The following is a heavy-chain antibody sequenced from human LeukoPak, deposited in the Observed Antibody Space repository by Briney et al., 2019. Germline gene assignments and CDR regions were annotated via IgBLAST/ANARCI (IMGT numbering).Heavy chain of an antibody. V-gene: IGHV1-2*02. CDR2: INPNTGGI. CDR3: ARDPYSNYFDY. D-gene: IGHD5-18*01. Sequence: ASKKVSCKSSGYTFTGYYMHWVRQAPAQGLEWMGWINPNTGGINYAQKFQGRVTMTRGTSISAAYMELSRLRSDDTAVYYCARDPYSNYFDYWGQGTLVTVSS. J-gene: IGHJ4*02. CDR1: GYTFTGYY.